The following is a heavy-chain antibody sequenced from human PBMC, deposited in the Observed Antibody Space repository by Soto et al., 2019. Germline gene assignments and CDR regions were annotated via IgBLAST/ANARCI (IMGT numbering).Heavy chain of an antibody. Sequence: QVQLQESGPGLVKPSGILSLTCAVSGGSITDKWWSWIRQTPGKGLEWIGEVHHSGSTNYSPSLKSRVTMSVDMSKNDFSLKLFSLTAADTAIYYCAREGDHPFSLGYWGQGTLVTVSS. J-gene: IGHJ4*02. V-gene: IGHV4-4*02. CDR3: AREGDHPFSLGY. CDR2: VHHSGST. D-gene: IGHD3-16*01. CDR1: GGSITDKW.